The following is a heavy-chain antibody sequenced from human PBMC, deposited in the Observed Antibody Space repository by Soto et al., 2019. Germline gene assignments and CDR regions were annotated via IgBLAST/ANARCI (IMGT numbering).Heavy chain of an antibody. V-gene: IGHV1-3*01. Sequence: GASVKVSCKASGYTFNDFVMHWVRQAPGQSLEWMGWINAGNGNTKYSERLQGRVTITRDTSASTAFMELSSLRYEDTAVYYCGRGFYGLDVWGQGTTVTVSS. CDR1: GYTFNDFV. J-gene: IGHJ6*02. CDR2: INAGNGNT. CDR3: GRGFYGLDV.